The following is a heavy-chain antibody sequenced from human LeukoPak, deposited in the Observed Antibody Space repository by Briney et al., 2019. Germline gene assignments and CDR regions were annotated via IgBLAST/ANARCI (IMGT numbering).Heavy chain of an antibody. Sequence: ASVKVSCTASGYTFTSYAMHWVRQAPGQRLEWMGWINAGNGNTKYSQKFQGRVTITRDTSASTAYMELSSLRSEDTAVYYCARVRWSVGALDYWGQGTLVTVSS. J-gene: IGHJ4*02. D-gene: IGHD4-23*01. CDR1: GYTFTSYA. CDR3: ARVRWSVGALDY. CDR2: INAGNGNT. V-gene: IGHV1-3*01.